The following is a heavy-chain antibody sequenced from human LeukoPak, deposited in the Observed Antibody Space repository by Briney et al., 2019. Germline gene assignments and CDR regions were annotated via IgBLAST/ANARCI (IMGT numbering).Heavy chain of an antibody. D-gene: IGHD3-22*01. J-gene: IGHJ4*02. CDR1: GYTFTSYY. CDR3: AGAWYYDSSGYP. V-gene: IGHV1-46*01. CDR2: INPSGGST. Sequence: ASVKVSCKASGYTFTSYYMHWVRQAPGQGLEWMGIINPSGGSTSYAQKFQGRVTMTRDTSTSTVYMELSSLRSEDTAVDSCAGAWYYDSSGYPWGQGTLVTVSS.